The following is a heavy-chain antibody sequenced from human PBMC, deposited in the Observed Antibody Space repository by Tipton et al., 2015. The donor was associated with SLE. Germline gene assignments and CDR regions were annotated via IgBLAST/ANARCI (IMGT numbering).Heavy chain of an antibody. V-gene: IGHV3-30*02. CDR2: IRYDGSNK. J-gene: IGHJ6*02. CDR1: GFTFSSYG. Sequence: GSLRLSCAASGFTFSSYGMHWVRQAPGKGLEWVAFIRYDGSNKYYADSVKGRFTISRDNAKNSLYLQMNSLRAEDTALYYCAILYGDYNYYGMDVWGQGTTVTVSS. D-gene: IGHD4-17*01. CDR3: AILYGDYNYYGMDV.